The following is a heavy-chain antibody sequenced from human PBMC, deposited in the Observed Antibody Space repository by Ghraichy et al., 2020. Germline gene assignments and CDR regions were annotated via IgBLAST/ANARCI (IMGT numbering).Heavy chain of an antibody. D-gene: IGHD4-17*01. J-gene: IGHJ6*02. CDR3: ARDPAYGDFEGMYYYYYYGMDV. V-gene: IGHV3-48*01. Sequence: GESLNISCAASGFTFSSYSMNWVRQAPGKGLEWVSYISSSSSTIYYTDSVKGRFTISRDNAKNSLYLQMNSLRAEDTAVYYCARDPAYGDFEGMYYYYYYGMDVWGQGTTVTVSS. CDR1: GFTFSSYS. CDR2: ISSSSSTI.